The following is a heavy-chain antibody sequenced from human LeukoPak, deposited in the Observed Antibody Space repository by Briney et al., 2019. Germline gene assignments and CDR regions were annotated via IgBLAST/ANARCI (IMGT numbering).Heavy chain of an antibody. V-gene: IGHV5-51*01. CDR3: AKSPSPLDAFDI. CDR2: IYPGDSDT. Sequence: GESLKISCRGSGYSFNTYWIGWVRQMPGKGLEWMGIIYPGDSDTRYSPSFQGQVTISADRSISTAYLQWSSLKASDTAMYYYAKSPSPLDAFDIWGQGTMVTVSS. CDR1: GYSFNTYW. J-gene: IGHJ3*02.